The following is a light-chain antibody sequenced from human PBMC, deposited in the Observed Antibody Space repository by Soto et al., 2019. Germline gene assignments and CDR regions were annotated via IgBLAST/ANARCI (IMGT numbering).Light chain of an antibody. J-gene: IGKJ1*01. CDR2: DAS. Sequence: DIQVTQSPSTRSASVGYRITITCRASQSISSWLAWYQQKPGKAPKLLIYDASSLESGVPSRFSGSGSGTEFTLTISSLQSDDFSTYYCQLYYIYSLTFGQGTKVDIK. CDR1: QSISSW. V-gene: IGKV1-5*01. CDR3: QLYYIYSLT.